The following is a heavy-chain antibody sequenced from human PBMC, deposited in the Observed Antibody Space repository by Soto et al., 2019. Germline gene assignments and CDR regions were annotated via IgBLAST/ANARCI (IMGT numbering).Heavy chain of an antibody. Sequence: QVQLQQWGAGLLKPSETLSLTCAVYGGSFSGYYWSWIRQPPGKGLEWIGEINHSGSTNYNPSPKSRVTISVDTSKNQFSLKRSFVTAADTAVYYFARDYGGNVFDYWGQGTLVTVSS. D-gene: IGHD4-17*01. CDR2: INHSGST. V-gene: IGHV4-34*01. CDR3: ARDYGGNVFDY. CDR1: GGSFSGYY. J-gene: IGHJ4*02.